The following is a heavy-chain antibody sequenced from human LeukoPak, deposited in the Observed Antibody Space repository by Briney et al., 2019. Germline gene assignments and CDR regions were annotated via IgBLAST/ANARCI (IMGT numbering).Heavy chain of an antibody. CDR3: ARDRHVGSYYFRSIPHFDY. Sequence: SETLSLTCTVSGGSISSYYWSWIRQPPGKGLEWIGYIYYSGSTNYNPSLKSRVTISVDTSKNQFSLKLSSVTAADTAVYYCARDRHVGSYYFRSIPHFDYWGQGTLVTVSS. D-gene: IGHD3-10*01. CDR2: IYYSGST. CDR1: GGSISSYY. V-gene: IGHV4-59*01. J-gene: IGHJ4*02.